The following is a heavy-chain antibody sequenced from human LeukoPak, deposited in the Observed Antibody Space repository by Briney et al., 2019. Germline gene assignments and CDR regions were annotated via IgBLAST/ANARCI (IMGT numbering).Heavy chain of an antibody. CDR1: GFTFSNYA. Sequence: GTSLRLSCAASGFTFSNYAMNWVRQAPGKGLEWVAIISYHGRSVDYADCVKGRFTMSRDNSKNTLSLQMNSLRAEDTAVYYCAKDRGYCSGGNCYNQYGMDVWGQGTTATVSS. CDR2: ISYHGRSV. D-gene: IGHD2-15*01. V-gene: IGHV3-30-3*02. CDR3: AKDRGYCSGGNCYNQYGMDV. J-gene: IGHJ6*02.